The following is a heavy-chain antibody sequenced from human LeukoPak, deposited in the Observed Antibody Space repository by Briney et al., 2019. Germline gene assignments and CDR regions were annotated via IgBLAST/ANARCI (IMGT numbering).Heavy chain of an antibody. V-gene: IGHV3-30*02. J-gene: IGHJ4*02. CDR1: GFTFSSYD. CDR2: IRYDGGSK. CDR3: SKSEYSSSSGGHYFDY. Sequence: GGSLRLSCAASGFTFSSYDMHWVRQAPGKGLEWVAFIRYDGGSKNSADSVKGRFTISRDNSKNTLYLQMNSLGAEDTAVNYCSKSEYSSSSGGHYFDYWGQGILVTVSS. D-gene: IGHD6-6*01.